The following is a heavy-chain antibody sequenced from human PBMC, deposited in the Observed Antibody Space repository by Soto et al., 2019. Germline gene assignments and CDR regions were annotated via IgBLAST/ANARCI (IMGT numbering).Heavy chain of an antibody. CDR3: ARKRQLVYFDY. CDR2: ISSGNGNT. V-gene: IGHV1-3*01. CDR1: GYTFTYYT. D-gene: IGHD6-6*01. J-gene: IGHJ4*02. Sequence: SGASVKVSCKASGYTFTYYTIHWVRQAPGQGLEWMGSISSGNGNTKFSQKFQDRVTFTRDTSAGTAYMELGSLRSEDTAVYYCARKRQLVYFDYWGQGTLVTVSS.